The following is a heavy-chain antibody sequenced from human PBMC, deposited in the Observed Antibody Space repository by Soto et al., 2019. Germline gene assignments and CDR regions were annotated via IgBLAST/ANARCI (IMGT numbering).Heavy chain of an antibody. D-gene: IGHD2-2*01. CDR3: AKHSRETTTCCGED. Sequence: PGGSLRLSCAASGFTFRDYAMSWVRQAPGRGLGWVSGVSNSGSSTYYADSVKGRFTISRDNSKNTLYLQMNSLRAEDTAVYYCAKHSRETTTCCGEDWGQGTRVTVSS. J-gene: IGHJ4*02. V-gene: IGHV3-23*01. CDR2: VSNSGSST. CDR1: GFTFRDYA.